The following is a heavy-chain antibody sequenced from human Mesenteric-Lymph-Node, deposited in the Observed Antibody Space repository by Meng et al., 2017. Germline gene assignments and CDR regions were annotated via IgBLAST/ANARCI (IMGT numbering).Heavy chain of an antibody. J-gene: IGHJ5*02. CDR1: VDSITRGDYS. D-gene: IGHD2-15*01. CDR3: VRDTRRGGGWFDP. CDR2: IYHGVNI. Sequence: EAGSRHGSPPHTPSAPAAFSVDSITRGDYSCAWIRQPPGKGLEWIGYIYHGVNIYYTPSLRSRVTISVDKSRSQFSLKLTSVSAADTAVYYCVRDTRRGGGWFDPWGQGTLVTVSS. V-gene: IGHV4-30-2*01.